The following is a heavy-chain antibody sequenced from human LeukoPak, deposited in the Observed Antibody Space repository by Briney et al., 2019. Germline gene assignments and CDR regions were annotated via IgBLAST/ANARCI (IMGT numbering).Heavy chain of an antibody. J-gene: IGHJ4*02. D-gene: IGHD3-16*01. CDR3: ARDLLDYGTAYYDVGIFDS. CDR2: ISKDGRKN. Sequence: GGSLRLSCEASGFSFSTSGVHWVRQAPGKGLEWMAVISKDGRKNHYADSVKGRFTISRDNSKRTLFLQMSSPRPEDTGIYYCARDLLDYGTAYYDVGIFDSWGQGTRVTVSS. V-gene: IGHV3-30*04. CDR1: GFSFSTSG.